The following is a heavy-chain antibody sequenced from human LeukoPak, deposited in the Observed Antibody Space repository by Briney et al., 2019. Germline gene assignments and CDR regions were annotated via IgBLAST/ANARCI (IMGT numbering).Heavy chain of an antibody. CDR1: GFTFSGYA. J-gene: IGHJ4*02. CDR2: TSRSGEIT. D-gene: IGHD3-10*01. V-gene: IGHV3-23*01. CDR3: AKGWSVTMVMAAPGD. Sequence: QPGGSLRLSCAASGFTFSGYAMSWVRQATGKGLEWVSSTSRSGEITFYADSVKGRFTISRDNSKNTQSLQMNSLRAEDTALYYCAKGWSVTMVMAAPGDWGQGALVTVSS.